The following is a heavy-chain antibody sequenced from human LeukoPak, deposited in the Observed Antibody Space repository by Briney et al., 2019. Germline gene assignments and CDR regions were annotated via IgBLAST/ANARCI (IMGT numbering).Heavy chain of an antibody. V-gene: IGHV5-51*01. Sequence: VGSLKISCKGFEYSFTSYWIGWVRPLPGKGLDWMGIIYHGDSDTRYSPPFQSQLTISDDKSNSPPYLQWTSLKASDPAIFYEAGRGEDGYISDYWGQGTLVTVSS. CDR1: EYSFTSYW. J-gene: IGHJ4*02. D-gene: IGHD5-24*01. CDR2: IYHGDSDT. CDR3: AGRGEDGYISDY.